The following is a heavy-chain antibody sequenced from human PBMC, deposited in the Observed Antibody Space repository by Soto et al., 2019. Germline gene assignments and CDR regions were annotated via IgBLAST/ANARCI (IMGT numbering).Heavy chain of an antibody. CDR1: GFTFSSYG. V-gene: IGHV3-30*18. Sequence: QVQLVESGGGVGQPGRSLRLSCAASGFTFSSYGMHWVRQAPGKGLEWVAVISYDGSNKYYADSVKGRFTISRDNSKNTLYLQMNSLRAEDTAVYYCAKDRGSSWLFDYWGQGTLVTVSS. D-gene: IGHD6-13*01. CDR3: AKDRGSSWLFDY. J-gene: IGHJ4*02. CDR2: ISYDGSNK.